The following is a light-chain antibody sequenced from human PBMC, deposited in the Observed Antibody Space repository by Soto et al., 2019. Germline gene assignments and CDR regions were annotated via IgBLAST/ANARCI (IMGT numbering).Light chain of an antibody. Sequence: QSVLTQPASVSGSPGQSITISCTGTSSDVGGYNYVSGYQQHPGKAPKLMIYDVSNRPSGVSNRFSGSKSGNTASLTISGVQAEDEADYYCSSYTSSSTPPYVFGTGTKVTVL. CDR2: DVS. J-gene: IGLJ1*01. CDR1: SSDVGGYNY. V-gene: IGLV2-14*01. CDR3: SSYTSSSTPPYV.